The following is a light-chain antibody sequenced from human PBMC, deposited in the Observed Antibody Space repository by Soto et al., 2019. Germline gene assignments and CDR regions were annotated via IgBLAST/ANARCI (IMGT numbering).Light chain of an antibody. CDR1: QRININ. CDR3: QQYHNWPPLT. J-gene: IGKJ4*01. Sequence: ETLMTQSPDTLSASPGERVTLSCRASQRININLAWYQQKPGQAPRLLIYGASSRASGIPDRFSGSGSGTDFTLTISRLEHDDFAFYYCQQYHNWPPLTFGGGTRVEIK. V-gene: IGKV3D-15*01. CDR2: GAS.